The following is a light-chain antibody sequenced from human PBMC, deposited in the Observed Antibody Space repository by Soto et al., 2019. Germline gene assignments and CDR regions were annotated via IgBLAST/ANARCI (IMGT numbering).Light chain of an antibody. V-gene: IGKV1-39*01. CDR2: ALS. Sequence: DIQVTQSPSSLSASIGDRVIITCRASQPISTSLHWFHQKPGKAPKLLIYALSNLQRGVPSRFSGSGTGTEFTLIISRLQPEDVGNYFCQQSYSTPLTFGGGTKVQI. CDR1: QPISTS. CDR3: QQSYSTPLT. J-gene: IGKJ4*01.